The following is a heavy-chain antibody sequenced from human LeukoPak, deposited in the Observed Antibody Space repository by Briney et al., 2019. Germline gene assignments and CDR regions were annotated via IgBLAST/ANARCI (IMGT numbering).Heavy chain of an antibody. CDR3: AKANGYSSGWTPSEMYNWFDP. CDR2: INPSGGST. CDR1: GYTFTSYY. Sequence: ASVKVSCKASGYTFTSYYMHWVRQAPGQGLEWMGIINPSGGSTSYAQKFQGRVTMTRDTSTSTVYMELSSLRSEDTAVYYCAKANGYSSGWTPSEMYNWFDPWGQGTLVTVSS. J-gene: IGHJ5*02. D-gene: IGHD6-19*01. V-gene: IGHV1-46*01.